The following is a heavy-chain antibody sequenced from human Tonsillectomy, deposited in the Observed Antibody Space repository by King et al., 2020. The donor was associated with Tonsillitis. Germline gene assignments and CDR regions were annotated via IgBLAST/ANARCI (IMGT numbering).Heavy chain of an antibody. Sequence: VQLVESGGGVVQPGRSLRLSCAASGFTFSSYGMHWVRQAPGKGLEWVAVISYDGSNKYYADSVKGRFTISRDNSKNTLYLQMNSLGAEDTAVYYCAKRQEWEHFFDYWGQGTLVTVSS. J-gene: IGHJ4*02. CDR3: AKRQEWEHFFDY. CDR1: GFTFSSYG. D-gene: IGHD1-26*01. CDR2: ISYDGSNK. V-gene: IGHV3-30*18.